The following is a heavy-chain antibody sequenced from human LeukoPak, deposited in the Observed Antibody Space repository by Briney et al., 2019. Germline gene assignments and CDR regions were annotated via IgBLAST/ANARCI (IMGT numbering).Heavy chain of an antibody. Sequence: GGSLRLSCAASRFTFRNYGIHWVRRAPGKGLEWVAVISYDGSIENYQDSVKGRFTISRDNSKNTVYLQMNSLRVEDTAVYYCAKEKSSGYADSWGQGTLVTVSS. D-gene: IGHD3-22*01. J-gene: IGHJ4*02. CDR1: RFTFRNYG. CDR2: ISYDGSIE. CDR3: AKEKSSGYADS. V-gene: IGHV3-30*18.